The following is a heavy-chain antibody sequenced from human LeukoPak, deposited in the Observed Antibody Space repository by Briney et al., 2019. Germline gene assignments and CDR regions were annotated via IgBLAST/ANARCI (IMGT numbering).Heavy chain of an antibody. V-gene: IGHV1-8*01. J-gene: IGHJ5*02. CDR3: ARATLSRTIFGVVISDNWFDP. Sequence: ASVKVSCKASGYTFTSYDINWVRQATGQGLEWMGWMSPNSGNTGYAQKFQGRVTMTRNTSISTAYMELSSLRSEDTAVYYCARATLSRTIFGVVISDNWFDPWGQGTLVTVSS. CDR1: GYTFTSYD. D-gene: IGHD3-3*01. CDR2: MSPNSGNT.